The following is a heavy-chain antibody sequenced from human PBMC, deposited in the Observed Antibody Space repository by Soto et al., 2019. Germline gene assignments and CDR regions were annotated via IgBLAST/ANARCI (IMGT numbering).Heavy chain of an antibody. V-gene: IGHV4-39*01. D-gene: IGHD2-2*01. CDR3: ARLIHCKTTSCYFDY. CDR1: GGSISSSSYY. J-gene: IGHJ4*02. Sequence: QLQLQESGPGLVKPSETLYLTCTVSGGSISSSSYYWAWVRQPPGKGLEWIGSVYYSGTTYYNPSLKSRVTISGDTSKNQFSLKLSSVTAADTAVFYCARLIHCKTTSCYFDYWGQGTLVTVSS. CDR2: VYYSGTT.